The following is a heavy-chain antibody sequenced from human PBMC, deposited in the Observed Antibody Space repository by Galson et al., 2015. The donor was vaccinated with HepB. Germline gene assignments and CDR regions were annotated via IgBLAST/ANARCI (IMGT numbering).Heavy chain of an antibody. CDR3: ARDLSSGWYLD. D-gene: IGHD6-19*01. CDR1: GFTFSSNY. CDR2: IYSGGST. V-gene: IGHV3-53*04. Sequence: SLRLSCAASGFTFSSNYMSWVRQAPGKGLEWVSVIYSGGSTYYADSVKGRFTISRHNSKNTLYLQMDSLRAEDTAVYYCARDLSSGWYLDWGQGTLVTVSS. J-gene: IGHJ4*02.